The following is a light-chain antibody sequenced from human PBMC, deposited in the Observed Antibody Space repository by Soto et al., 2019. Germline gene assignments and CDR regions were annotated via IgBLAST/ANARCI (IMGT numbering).Light chain of an antibody. CDR2: EVN. CDR3: CSYAGSFTPNHV. J-gene: IGLJ1*01. Sequence: QSVLTQPASVSGSPGQSITISCTGTSSDVGTYNLVSWYQQHPGKAPKLIIYEVNKRPSGVSNRFSGSKSGNTASLTISGLQAEDGADYHCCSYAGSFTPNHVFGTGTKATVL. V-gene: IGLV2-23*02. CDR1: SSDVGTYNL.